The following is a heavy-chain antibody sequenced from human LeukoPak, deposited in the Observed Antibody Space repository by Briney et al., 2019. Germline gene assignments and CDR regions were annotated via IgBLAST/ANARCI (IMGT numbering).Heavy chain of an antibody. CDR1: GGSISSSTYY. J-gene: IGHJ4*02. CDR2: IYCSGST. CDR3: VRGSTLRHYQY. Sequence: PSETLSLTCIVSGGSISSSTYYWGWIRRPPGKGLEWIGSIYCSGSTYYNPSLKSRVTVSVDTSKNQFSLNLSSVTAADTAVYYCVRGSTLRHYQYWGQGTLVTVSS. V-gene: IGHV4-39*01. D-gene: IGHD3-16*01.